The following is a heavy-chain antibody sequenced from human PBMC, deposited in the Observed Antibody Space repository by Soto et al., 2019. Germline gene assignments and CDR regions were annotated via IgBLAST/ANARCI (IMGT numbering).Heavy chain of an antibody. CDR1: GLTLSTYG. V-gene: IGHV3-33*01. Sequence: PGGSLRLSCTASGLTLSTYGMDWVRQAPGKGLEWVALIWYDGKNKYYADSVKGRFTISRDNSKKTLYLQMDSLRAEDTAVYYCAREREDPIQLVAGHDYYPFDVWGQGTTVTVSS. J-gene: IGHJ6*02. CDR2: IWYDGKNK. D-gene: IGHD5-18*01. CDR3: AREREDPIQLVAGHDYYPFDV.